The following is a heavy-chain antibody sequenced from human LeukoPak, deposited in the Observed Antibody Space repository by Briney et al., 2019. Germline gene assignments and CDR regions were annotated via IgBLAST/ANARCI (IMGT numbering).Heavy chain of an antibody. Sequence: SETLSLTCTVSGGSISSSDYYWGWIRQPPGKGLEWTASIYYSGTTHYNPSHQSRVTMSVDTSKNQFSLKLSSVTAADTAVYYCARDPDATGEYWYFDLWGRGTLVTVSS. J-gene: IGHJ2*01. CDR3: ARDPDATGEYWYFDL. D-gene: IGHD7-27*01. CDR2: IYYSGTT. V-gene: IGHV4-39*02. CDR1: GGSISSSDYY.